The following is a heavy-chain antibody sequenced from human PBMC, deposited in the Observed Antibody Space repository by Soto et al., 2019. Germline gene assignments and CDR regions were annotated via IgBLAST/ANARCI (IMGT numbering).Heavy chain of an antibody. D-gene: IGHD3-3*01. V-gene: IGHV3-48*03. CDR1: GFTFSSYE. CDR3: ARDASRWGVVIDPQYYGMYG. CDR2: ISSSGSPI. Sequence: SGSLILSCAASGFTFSSYEMNWVRQAPGKGLEWVSYISSSGSPIYYADSVKGRFTISRDNAKKSLYLQMNSLRAEDTAVYYCARDASRWGVVIDPQYYGMYGWGNGTTVSVYS. J-gene: IGHJ6*04.